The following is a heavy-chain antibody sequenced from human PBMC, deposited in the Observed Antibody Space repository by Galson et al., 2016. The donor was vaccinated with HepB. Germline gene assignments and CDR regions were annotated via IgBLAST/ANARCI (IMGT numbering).Heavy chain of an antibody. D-gene: IGHD3-10*01. CDR3: TRERYFGSGGRFFGLDV. V-gene: IGHV3-23*01. Sequence: SLRLSCAAFGFSFDDNAMSWVRQAPGKGLEWVAGVNGGGASTNYAGSVKGRFTISRDNSQNTLFLQMNSLTVEDTAIYYCTRERYFGSGGRFFGLDVWGQGTTVTVSS. CDR1: GFSFDDNA. CDR2: VNGGGAST. J-gene: IGHJ6*02.